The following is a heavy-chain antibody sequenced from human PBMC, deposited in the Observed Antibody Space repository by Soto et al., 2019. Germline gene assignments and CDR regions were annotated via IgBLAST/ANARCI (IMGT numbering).Heavy chain of an antibody. CDR3: ARDRDRFGELYDWFDP. V-gene: IGHV1-69*08. J-gene: IGHJ5*02. CDR2: IIPILGIA. D-gene: IGHD3-10*01. CDR1: GGTFSSYT. Sequence: QVQLVQSGAEVKKPGSSVKVSCKASGGTFSSYTISWVRQAPGQGLEWMGRIIPILGIANYAQKFQGRVTITADKSTSTAYMELSSLRSEDTAVYYCARDRDRFGELYDWFDPCGQGTLVTVSS.